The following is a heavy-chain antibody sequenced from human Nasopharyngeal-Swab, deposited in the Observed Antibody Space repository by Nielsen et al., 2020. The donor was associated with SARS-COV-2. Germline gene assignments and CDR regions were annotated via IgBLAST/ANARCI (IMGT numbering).Heavy chain of an antibody. CDR1: GFTFSSYA. Sequence: GESLKISCAASGFTFSSYAMSWVRQAPGKGLEWVAKINGDGSAGYYVDSVRGRFTVSRDNAKNSLYLQMNSLRVEDTALYYCAGESGPNGFDIWGQGAMITVSS. D-gene: IGHD2-15*01. J-gene: IGHJ3*02. V-gene: IGHV3-7*01. CDR3: AGESGPNGFDI. CDR2: INGDGSAG.